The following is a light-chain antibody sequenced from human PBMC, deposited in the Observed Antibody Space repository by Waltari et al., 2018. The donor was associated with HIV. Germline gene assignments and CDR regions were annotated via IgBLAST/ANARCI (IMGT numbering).Light chain of an antibody. Sequence: QSALTQPASVSGSPGQSLTISCTGTSSDVGGYHYVSWYQQHPGKAPKLMIYEVSNRPSGVSNRFSGSKSGNTASLTISGLQAEDEADYYCSSYTSSSTLVVFGGGTKLTVL. CDR1: SSDVGGYHY. J-gene: IGLJ2*01. CDR2: EVS. V-gene: IGLV2-14*01. CDR3: SSYTSSSTLVV.